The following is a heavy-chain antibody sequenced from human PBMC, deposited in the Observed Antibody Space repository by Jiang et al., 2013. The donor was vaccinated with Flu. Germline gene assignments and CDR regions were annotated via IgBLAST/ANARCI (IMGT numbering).Heavy chain of an antibody. CDR2: QDGSEK. CDR3: ARESDIVVVPAASNWFDP. D-gene: IGHD2-2*01. V-gene: IGHV3-7*01. Sequence: QDGSEKYYVDSVKGRFTISRDNAKNSLYLQMNSLRAEDTAVYYCARESDIVVVPAASNWFDPWGQGTLVTVSS. J-gene: IGHJ5*02.